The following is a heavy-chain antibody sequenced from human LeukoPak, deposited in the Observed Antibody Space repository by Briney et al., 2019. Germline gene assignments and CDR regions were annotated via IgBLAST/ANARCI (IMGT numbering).Heavy chain of an antibody. J-gene: IGHJ4*02. V-gene: IGHV4-34*01. CDR3: ARGLSMIVVAPYVDY. CDR1: GGSFSGYY. CDR2: INHSGST. D-gene: IGHD3-22*01. Sequence: SETLSLTCAVYGGSFSGYYWSWIRRPPGKGLEWIGEINHSGSTNYNPSLKSRVTISVDTSKNQLSLKLSSVTAADTAVYYCARGLSMIVVAPYVDYWGQGTLVTVSS.